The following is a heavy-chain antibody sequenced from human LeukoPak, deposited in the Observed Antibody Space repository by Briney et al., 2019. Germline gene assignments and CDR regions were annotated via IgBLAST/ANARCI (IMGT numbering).Heavy chain of an antibody. V-gene: IGHV4-30-2*01. Sequence: SQTLSLTCTVSGGSISSGGYYWSWIRQPPGKGLEWIGYIYHSGSTYYNPSPKSRVTISVDRSKNQFSLKLSSVTAADTAVYYCATVEYCSSTSCYVPDYWGQGTLVTVSS. J-gene: IGHJ4*02. CDR3: ATVEYCSSTSCYVPDY. CDR2: IYHSGST. D-gene: IGHD2-2*01. CDR1: GGSISSGGYY.